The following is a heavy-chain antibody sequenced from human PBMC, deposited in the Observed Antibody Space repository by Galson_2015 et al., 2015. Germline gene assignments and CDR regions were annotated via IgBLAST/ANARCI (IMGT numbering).Heavy chain of an antibody. D-gene: IGHD5-12*01. CDR3: AKNVVATVLSWFDP. CDR1: GFTFSSYA. CDR2: ISYDGSNK. V-gene: IGHV3-30*18. J-gene: IGHJ5*02. Sequence: SLRLSCAASGFTFSSYAMHWVRQAPGKGLEWVAVISYDGSNKYYADSVKGRFTISRDNSKNTLYLQMNSLRAEDTAVYYCAKNVVATVLSWFDPWGQGTLVTVSS.